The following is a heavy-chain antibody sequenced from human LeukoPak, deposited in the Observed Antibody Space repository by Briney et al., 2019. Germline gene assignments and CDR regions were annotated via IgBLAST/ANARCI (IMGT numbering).Heavy chain of an antibody. J-gene: IGHJ5*02. CDR1: GGTFSSYA. CDR3: AGVWSSSWYGGFDP. D-gene: IGHD6-13*01. CDR2: IIPIFGTA. Sequence: SVKVSCKASGGTFSSYAISWVRQAPGQGLEWMGGIIPIFGTANYAQRFQGRVTITTDESTSTAYMELSSLRSEDTAVYYCAGVWSSSWYGGFDPWGQGTLVTVSS. V-gene: IGHV1-69*05.